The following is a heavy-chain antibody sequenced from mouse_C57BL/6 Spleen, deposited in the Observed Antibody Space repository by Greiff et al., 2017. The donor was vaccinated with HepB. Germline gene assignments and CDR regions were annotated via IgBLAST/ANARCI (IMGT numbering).Heavy chain of an antibody. V-gene: IGHV3-6*01. J-gene: IGHJ3*01. CDR1: GYSITSGYY. D-gene: IGHD2-4*01. CDR3: ARGGYDYPAWFAY. CDR2: ISYDGSN. Sequence: EVQLKESGPGLVKPSQSLSLTCSVTGYSITSGYYWNWIRQFPGNKLEWMGYISYDGSNNYNPSLKNRISITRDTSKNQFFLKLNSVTTEDTATYYGARGGYDYPAWFAYWGQGTLVTVSA.